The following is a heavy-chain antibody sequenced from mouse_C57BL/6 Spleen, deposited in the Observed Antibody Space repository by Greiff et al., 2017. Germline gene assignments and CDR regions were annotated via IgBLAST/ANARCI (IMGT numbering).Heavy chain of an antibody. J-gene: IGHJ2*01. CDR3: ARITTVEGVVDY. D-gene: IGHD1-1*01. Sequence: QVQLKQSGPELVKPGASVKISCKASGYAFSRSWMNWVKQRPGKGLEWIGRIYPGDGDTNYNGKFKGKATLTADKSSSTAYMQLSSLTSEESAVYFCARITTVEGVVDYWGQGTTLTVSS. CDR1: GYAFSRSW. CDR2: IYPGDGDT. V-gene: IGHV1-82*01.